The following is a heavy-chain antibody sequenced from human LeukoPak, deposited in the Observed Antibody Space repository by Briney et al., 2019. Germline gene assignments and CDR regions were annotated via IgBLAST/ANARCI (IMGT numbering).Heavy chain of an antibody. Sequence: SEALSLTCAVYNGSFSGYYWSWIRQSPEKGLEWIGEVNHGGDTNYNPSLRSRVTISLDTSKNHFSLKLRSVTAADTAIYNCARAAWNGGGGFDPWGQGTLVTVSS. D-gene: IGHD3-16*01. CDR3: ARAAWNGGGGFDP. J-gene: IGHJ5*02. CDR1: NGSFSGYY. CDR2: VNHGGDT. V-gene: IGHV4-34*01.